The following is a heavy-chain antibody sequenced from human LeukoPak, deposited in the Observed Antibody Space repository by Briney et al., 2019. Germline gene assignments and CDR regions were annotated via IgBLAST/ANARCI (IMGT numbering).Heavy chain of an antibody. CDR3: ATWFGDSNY. CDR2: ISGSGGNT. V-gene: IGHV3-23*01. CDR1: GFSFSIYG. J-gene: IGHJ4*02. D-gene: IGHD3-10*01. Sequence: GGSLRLSCEASGFSFSIYGMSWVRQAPGKGLEWVSGISGSGGNTYYAEALTGRFTVSRDNSKNTLYLQMNSLRAEDTALYYCATWFGDSNYWGQGTLVTVSS.